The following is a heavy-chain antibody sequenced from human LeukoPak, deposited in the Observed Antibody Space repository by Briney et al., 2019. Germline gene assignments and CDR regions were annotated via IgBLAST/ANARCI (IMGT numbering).Heavy chain of an antibody. CDR3: ARVVKRGTYYYGSGSYFRFDP. D-gene: IGHD3-10*01. Sequence: GASVKVSCKASGYTFTSYDISWVRQATGQGLKWMGWMNPNSGNTGYAQKFQGRVTMTRNTSISTAYMELSSLRSEDTAVYYCARVVKRGTYYYGSGSYFRFDPWGQGTLVTVSS. CDR1: GYTFTSYD. CDR2: MNPNSGNT. J-gene: IGHJ5*01. V-gene: IGHV1-8*01.